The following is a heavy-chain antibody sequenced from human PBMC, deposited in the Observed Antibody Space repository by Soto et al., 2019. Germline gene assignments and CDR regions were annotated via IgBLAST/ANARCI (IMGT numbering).Heavy chain of an antibody. J-gene: IGHJ4*02. Sequence: ASVKVSCKASGYTFTAYFMHWVRQAPGQGPEWMGWINPNTGATKYAQKFQGRVTMTRDTSITTAYMELRGLRSDDTAVYYCARDFDCGGDCSLNYFDSWGQGTLVTVSS. V-gene: IGHV1-2*02. CDR3: ARDFDCGGDCSLNYFDS. CDR1: GYTFTAYF. D-gene: IGHD2-21*02. CDR2: INPNTGAT.